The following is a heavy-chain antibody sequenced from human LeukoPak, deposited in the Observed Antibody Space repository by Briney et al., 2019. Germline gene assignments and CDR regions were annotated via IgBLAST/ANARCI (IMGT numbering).Heavy chain of an antibody. CDR3: AGGGFGSSGYYSIPFDY. J-gene: IGHJ4*02. Sequence: ASVKVSCKASGYTFTSYGISWVRQAPGQGLEWMGWISAYNGNTNYAQKLQGRVTMTTDTSTSTAYMELRSLRSDDTAVYYCAGGGFGSSGYYSIPFDYWGQGTLVTVSS. CDR2: ISAYNGNT. D-gene: IGHD3-22*01. CDR1: GYTFTSYG. V-gene: IGHV1-18*01.